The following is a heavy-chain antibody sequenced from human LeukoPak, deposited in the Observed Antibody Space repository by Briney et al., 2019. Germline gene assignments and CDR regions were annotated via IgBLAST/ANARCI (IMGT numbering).Heavy chain of an antibody. CDR1: GFTFRDAW. J-gene: IGHJ3*02. V-gene: IGHV4-34*01. D-gene: IGHD6-6*01. Sequence: GSLRLSCAASGFTFRDAWMTWVRQAPGKGLEWIGEINHSGSINYNPSLKSRVTISVDTSKNQFSLKLSSVTAADTAVYYCARPKFEQLDDAFDIWGQGTMVTVSS. CDR3: ARPKFEQLDDAFDI. CDR2: INHSGSI.